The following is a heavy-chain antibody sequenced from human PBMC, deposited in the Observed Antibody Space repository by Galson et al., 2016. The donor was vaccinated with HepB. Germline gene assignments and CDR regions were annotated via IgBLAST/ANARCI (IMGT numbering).Heavy chain of an antibody. CDR2: IFHSGIT. CDR3: ARVSVNGWYFDS. D-gene: IGHD5/OR15-5a*01. J-gene: IGHJ4*02. Sequence: ETLSLTCTISDDSISSSSWWSWVRQPPGKGLEWIGEIFHSGITTYNPSLKSRVTVSVDKTKNQFSLKVSSVTAADTAVYYCARVSVNGWYFDSWGQGTLVTVSS. CDR1: DDSISSSSW. V-gene: IGHV4-4*02.